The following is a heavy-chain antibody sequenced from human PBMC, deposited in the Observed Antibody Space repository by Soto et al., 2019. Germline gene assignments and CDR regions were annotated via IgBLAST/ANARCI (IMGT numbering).Heavy chain of an antibody. D-gene: IGHD3-16*01. J-gene: IGHJ4*02. CDR1: GVTFSSYA. CDR3: AKDGSWDGGGGES. CDR2: IIPVFRTS. V-gene: IGHV1-69*18. Sequence: QVQLVQSGAEVKKPGSSVKVSCSASGVTFSSYAFTWVRQAPGQGLEWMGNIIPVFRTSNSAQRFQGRLNISADESSNTVYMELSSLRSADTAVYFCAKDGSWDGGGGESWGQGTLVIVSS.